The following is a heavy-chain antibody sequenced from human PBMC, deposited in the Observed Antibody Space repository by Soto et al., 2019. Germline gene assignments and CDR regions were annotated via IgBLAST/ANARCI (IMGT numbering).Heavy chain of an antibody. CDR3: AKWNEMKRSFDH. V-gene: IGHV4-59*01. CDR2: IHHTGSS. J-gene: IGHJ4*02. Sequence: QVQLQESGPGLVKPSETLSLTCTVSAGSITDYYWNWIRQPPEKGLEWIGFIHHTGSSMSNPSLRSRLTMSVDTTEGQISLNLRAVTAADTAVYYCAKWNEMKRSFDHWGQGILVTVSS. CDR1: AGSITDYY. D-gene: IGHD1-1*01.